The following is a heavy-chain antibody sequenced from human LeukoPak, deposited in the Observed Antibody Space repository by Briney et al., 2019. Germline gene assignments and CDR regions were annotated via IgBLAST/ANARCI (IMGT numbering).Heavy chain of an antibody. CDR3: ARAGYDFWSGHYYYYGMDV. CDR1: GFTLSSYA. V-gene: IGHV3-30-3*01. Sequence: GRSLRLSCAASGFTLSSYAMHWVRQAPGKGLEWVAVISYDGSNKYYADSVKGRLTISRDNSKNTLYLQMNSLRAEDTAVYYCARAGYDFWSGHYYYYGMDVWGQGTTVTVSS. J-gene: IGHJ6*02. CDR2: ISYDGSNK. D-gene: IGHD3-3*01.